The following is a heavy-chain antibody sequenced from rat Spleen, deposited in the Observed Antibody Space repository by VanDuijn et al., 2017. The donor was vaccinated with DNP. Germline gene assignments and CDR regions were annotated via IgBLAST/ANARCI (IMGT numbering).Heavy chain of an antibody. J-gene: IGHJ1*01. V-gene: IGHV3-1*01. CDR3: ARANYDGTYYPNWYFDF. CDR2: ISYSGST. D-gene: IGHD1-12*02. Sequence: EVQLQESGPGLVKPSQSLSLTCSVTDYSITSNYWAWIRKFPGSKMEWMAYISYSGSTGYNPSLKSRISITRDTSKNQFFLQLNSVTTEDTATYYCARANYDGTYYPNWYFDFWGPGTTVTVSS. CDR1: DYSITSNY.